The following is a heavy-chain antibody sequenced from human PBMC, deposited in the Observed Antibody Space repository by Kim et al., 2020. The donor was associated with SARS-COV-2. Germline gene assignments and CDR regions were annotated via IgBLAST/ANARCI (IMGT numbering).Heavy chain of an antibody. CDR3: ARGILYYYGSGNYYYYYMDV. V-gene: IGHV1-46*01. Sequence: ASVKVSCKASGYTFTSYYMHWVRQAPGQGLEWMGIINPSGGSTSYAQKFQGRVTMTRDTSTSTVYMELSSLRSEDTAVYYCARGILYYYGSGNYYYYYMDVWGKGTTVTVSS. D-gene: IGHD3-10*01. J-gene: IGHJ6*03. CDR2: INPSGGST. CDR1: GYTFTSYY.